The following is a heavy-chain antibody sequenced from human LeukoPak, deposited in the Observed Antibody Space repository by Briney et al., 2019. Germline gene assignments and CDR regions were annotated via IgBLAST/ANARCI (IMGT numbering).Heavy chain of an antibody. V-gene: IGHV3-9*01. J-gene: IGHJ4*02. D-gene: IGHD2-2*01. Sequence: PGGSLRLSCAASGFTFSSYAMSWVRQAPGKGLEWVSGISWKSGSIGYADSVKGRFTISRDSAKNSLYLQMNSLRAEDTALYYCAKDGDPYCSSTSCHYFDYWGQGTLVTVSS. CDR1: GFTFSSYA. CDR3: AKDGDPYCSSTSCHYFDY. CDR2: ISWKSGSI.